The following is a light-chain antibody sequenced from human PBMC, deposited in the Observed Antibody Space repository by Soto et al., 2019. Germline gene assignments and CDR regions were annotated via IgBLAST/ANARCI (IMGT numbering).Light chain of an antibody. CDR1: QSIGTY. CDR3: QQSYSAPRT. J-gene: IGKJ2*01. Sequence: DIQMTQSPSSLPASVGDRISITCRASQSIGTYLSWYQQKPGKAPKLLIYGASNLQSGVPSRFSGSGSETGFTLTVSSLQPEDCATYYCQQSYSAPRTFGQGTKVEIK. V-gene: IGKV1-39*01. CDR2: GAS.